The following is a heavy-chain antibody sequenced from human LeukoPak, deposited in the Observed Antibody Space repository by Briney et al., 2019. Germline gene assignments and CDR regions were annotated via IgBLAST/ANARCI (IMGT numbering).Heavy chain of an antibody. CDR2: INPSGGST. CDR3: AKIAGEDYYDTSGYYSPYYYYYMDV. Sequence: ASVKVSCKASGYTFTSYYMHWVRQAPGQGLEWMGIINPSGGSTSHAQKFQGRVTMTRDMSTSTVYMELSSLRSEDTAVYYCAKIAGEDYYDTSGYYSPYYYYYMDVWGKGTTVTVSS. V-gene: IGHV1-46*01. D-gene: IGHD3-22*01. J-gene: IGHJ6*03. CDR1: GYTFTSYY.